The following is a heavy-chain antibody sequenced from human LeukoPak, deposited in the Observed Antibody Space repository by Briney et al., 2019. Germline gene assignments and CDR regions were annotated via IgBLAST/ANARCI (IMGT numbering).Heavy chain of an antibody. J-gene: IGHJ5*02. V-gene: IGHV4-59*08. CDR1: GDSISSYY. CDR3: ARHHPLGYCSSTSCPGFDP. D-gene: IGHD2-2*01. CDR2: LYYSGST. Sequence: SETLSLTCTVSGDSISSYYWSWIRQPPGKGLEWIGYLYYSGSTNYNPSLKSRVTISIDTSKNQFSLKLSSVTAADTAVYYCARHHPLGYCSSTSCPGFDPWGQGTLVTVSS.